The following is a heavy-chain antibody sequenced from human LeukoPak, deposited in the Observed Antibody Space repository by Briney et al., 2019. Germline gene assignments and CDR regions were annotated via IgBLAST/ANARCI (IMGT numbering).Heavy chain of an antibody. CDR1: GYSFTSYW. J-gene: IGHJ4*02. Sequence: GESLKISCKGSGYSFTSYWITWVRQMPGKGLEWMGSIYPGDSDTRYSPSFQGQVTISADKSITTAYLQWSSLKTSDTAMYYCARRSSAAGPFDYWGQGTLVTVSS. CDR3: ARRSSAAGPFDY. V-gene: IGHV5-51*01. D-gene: IGHD6-13*01. CDR2: IYPGDSDT.